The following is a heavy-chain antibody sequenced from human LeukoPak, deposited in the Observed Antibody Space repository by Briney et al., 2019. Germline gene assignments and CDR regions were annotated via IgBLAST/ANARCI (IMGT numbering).Heavy chain of an antibody. CDR1: GFTFSNYG. CDR2: ISGGAAST. V-gene: IGHV3-23*01. D-gene: IGHD2-15*01. J-gene: IGHJ4*02. Sequence: GGTLRLSCAASGFTFSNYGMSWVRQAPGKGLEWVSAISGGAASTNYADFVKGRFTISRDNSKNTLYLQMNSLRADDTAVYYCAKSRRYCSGNSCYQEASLDYWGQGTLVTVSS. CDR3: AKSRRYCSGNSCYQEASLDY.